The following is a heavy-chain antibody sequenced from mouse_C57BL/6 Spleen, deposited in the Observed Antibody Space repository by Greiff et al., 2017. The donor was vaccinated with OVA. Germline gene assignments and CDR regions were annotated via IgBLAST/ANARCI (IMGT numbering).Heavy chain of an antibody. Sequence: EVKLMESGGGLVKPGGSLKLSCAASGFTFSSYAMSWVRQTPEKRLEWVATISDGGSYTYYPDNVKGRFTISRDNAKNNLYLQMSHLKSEDTAMYYCARDDYYGWFAYWGQGTLVTVSA. D-gene: IGHD1-1*01. J-gene: IGHJ3*01. V-gene: IGHV5-4*01. CDR2: ISDGGSYT. CDR3: ARDDYYGWFAY. CDR1: GFTFSSYA.